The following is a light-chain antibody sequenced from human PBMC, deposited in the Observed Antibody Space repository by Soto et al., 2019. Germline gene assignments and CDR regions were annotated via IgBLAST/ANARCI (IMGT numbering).Light chain of an antibody. J-gene: IGLJ1*01. CDR2: ELS. V-gene: IGLV2-14*01. CDR1: SSDVGGHNH. CDR3: SSYTSSSTLLYV. Sequence: QSALTQPASVSGSPGESITISCTGTSSDVGGHNHVSWYQQYPGKAPKLIIYELSNRPSGISKRFSGSKSGNTASLTISGLQTEDEADYYCSSYTSSSTLLYVFGTGTKLTVL.